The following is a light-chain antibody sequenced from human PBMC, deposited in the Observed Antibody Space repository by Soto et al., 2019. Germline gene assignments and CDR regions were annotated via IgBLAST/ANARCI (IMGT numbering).Light chain of an antibody. CDR3: QQYEDLPLS. CDR2: DAS. CDR1: QDISNY. V-gene: IGKV1-33*01. Sequence: IHMTXSXSSLSSSVWDXFTITSQASQDISNYLNWCQQKPGKAPKLLIYDASHLEAGVPSRFSGSGSGTDFTLTISSLQTEDLASYYCQQYEDLPLSFGPGTKVDI. J-gene: IGKJ3*01.